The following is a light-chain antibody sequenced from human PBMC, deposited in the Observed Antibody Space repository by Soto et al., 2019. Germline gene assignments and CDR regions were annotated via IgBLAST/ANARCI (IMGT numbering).Light chain of an antibody. V-gene: IGLV2-14*01. J-gene: IGLJ1*01. CDR2: EVS. CDR1: SSDVGGYNY. CDR3: SSYTSGSTYV. Sequence: QSALTQPASVSGSPGQSITISCTGTSSDVGGYNYVSWYQQYPGKAPKLMIYEVSNRPSGVSTRFSGSKSGNTASLTISGLQTEDEADYYCSSYTSGSTYVFGTGTKLT.